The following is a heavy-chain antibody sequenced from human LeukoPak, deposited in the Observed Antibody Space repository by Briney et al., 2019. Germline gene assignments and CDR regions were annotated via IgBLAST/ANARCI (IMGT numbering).Heavy chain of an antibody. D-gene: IGHD4/OR15-4a*01. CDR3: GRPWYIANSKYMSNDV. J-gene: IGHJ6*02. CDR1: GDSVRSNNST. CDR2: TYYRSKWHN. V-gene: IGHV6-1*01. Sequence: SQTLSLTRAICGDSVRSNNSTSDWVRQSPSRGLEWLGRTYYRSKWHNDYAASVKSRITINPDTSKNHFSLQLYSVTPEDTAVYYCGRPWYIANSKYMSNDVWGQGTTVTVSS.